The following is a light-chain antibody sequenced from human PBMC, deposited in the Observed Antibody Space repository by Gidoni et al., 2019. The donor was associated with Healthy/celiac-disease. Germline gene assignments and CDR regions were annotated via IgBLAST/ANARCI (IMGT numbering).Light chain of an antibody. Sequence: EIVLTQSPATLSLSPGERATLSCRASQNIQNYLAWYQQKPGQAPRLLIYDTSARASGIPARFSGSGSGTDFTLTISGLEPEDFAVYYCQQRRNWPAITFGQGTRLEIK. J-gene: IGKJ5*01. CDR1: QNIQNY. CDR2: DTS. V-gene: IGKV3-11*01. CDR3: QQRRNWPAIT.